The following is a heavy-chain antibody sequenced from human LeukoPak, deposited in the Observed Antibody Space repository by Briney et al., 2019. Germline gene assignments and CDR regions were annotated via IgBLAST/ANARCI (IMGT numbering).Heavy chain of an antibody. CDR2: INPNTGGT. V-gene: IGHV1-2*02. D-gene: IGHD5-18*01. Sequence: ASVKVSCKASGYTFTGHYLHWVRQAPGEGLDWMGWINPNTGGTYYGQEFQGRATMTSQTSINTAYMELTRLTSDDTAVYYCARDPFRGYISSFDYWGQGTLVTVSS. J-gene: IGHJ4*02. CDR3: ARDPFRGYISSFDY. CDR1: GYTFTGHY.